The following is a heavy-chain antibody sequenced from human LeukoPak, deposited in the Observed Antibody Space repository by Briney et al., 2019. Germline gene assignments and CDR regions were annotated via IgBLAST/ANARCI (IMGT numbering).Heavy chain of an antibody. CDR1: GFNFSTYW. CDR3: ARDSPERGYSYGPLDNYFDY. V-gene: IGHV3-7*01. CDR2: IEQDGSEE. J-gene: IGHJ4*02. Sequence: GGSLRLSCTASGFNFSTYWMTWVRQVPGKWLEWVANIEQDGSEEYYVDSVKGRFTISRDNAKNSLYLQMNSLRAEDTAVYYCARDSPERGYSYGPLDNYFDYWGQGTLVTVSS. D-gene: IGHD5-18*01.